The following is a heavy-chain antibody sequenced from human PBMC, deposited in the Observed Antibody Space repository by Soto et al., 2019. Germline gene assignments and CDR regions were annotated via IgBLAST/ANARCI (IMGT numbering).Heavy chain of an antibody. V-gene: IGHV4-34*01. D-gene: IGHD2-2*01. J-gene: IGHJ3*02. CDR2: INHSGST. CDR1: GGSFSDFY. CDR3: ARGPRVVWVVPTAQRDVFDI. Sequence: QVQLQQWGAGLLKPAATLSLTCAVYGGSFSDFYWNCIRQPPGKGLEWIGEINHSGSTSYNPSLKSRVTISVDTSKNQISLKLTSVTAADTAVYYCARGPRVVWVVPTAQRDVFDIWGQGTMVTVSS.